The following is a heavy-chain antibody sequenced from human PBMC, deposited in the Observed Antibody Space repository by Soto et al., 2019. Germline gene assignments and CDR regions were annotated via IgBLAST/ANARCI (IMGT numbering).Heavy chain of an antibody. CDR1: GFSLSTSGVG. V-gene: IGHV2-5*02. CDR3: AHRQAAYFAY. Sequence: QITLKESGPTLVKPTQTLTLTCTFSGFSLSTSGVGVGWIRQPPGKALEWLALIYWDDDKRYSPSLKSRLTITQHAPKNQVVLTMTNMDPVDNATYYCAHRQAAYFAYWGQGTRVTVSS. D-gene: IGHD6-25*01. CDR2: IYWDDDK. J-gene: IGHJ4*02.